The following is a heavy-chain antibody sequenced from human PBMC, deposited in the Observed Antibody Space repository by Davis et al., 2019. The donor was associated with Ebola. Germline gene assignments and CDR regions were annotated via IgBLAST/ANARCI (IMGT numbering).Heavy chain of an antibody. J-gene: IGHJ6*02. V-gene: IGHV3-64*04. CDR2: ISSNGGSI. CDR1: GFTFSSYA. CDR3: AGRLVAARGYYYYGMDV. D-gene: IGHD6-6*01. Sequence: GESLKISCSASGFTFSSYAMHWVRQAPGKGLEYVSAISSNGGSIYYADSVKGRFTISRDNAKNSLYLQMNSLRAEDTAVYYCAGRLVAARGYYYYGMDVWGQGTTVTVSS.